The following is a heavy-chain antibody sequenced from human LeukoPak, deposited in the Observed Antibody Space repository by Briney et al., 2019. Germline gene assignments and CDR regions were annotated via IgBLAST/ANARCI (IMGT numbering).Heavy chain of an antibody. V-gene: IGHV3-11*01. Sequence: PGGSLRLSCAASGFTFSDYYMSWIRQAPGKGLEWVSYISSSGSTIYYADSVKGRFTISRDNAKNSLYLKMNSLRAEDTAVYYCARDKSTVTTASYYYGMDVWGQGTTVTVSS. J-gene: IGHJ6*02. CDR2: ISSSGSTI. CDR3: ARDKSTVTTASYYYGMDV. CDR1: GFTFSDYY. D-gene: IGHD4-17*01.